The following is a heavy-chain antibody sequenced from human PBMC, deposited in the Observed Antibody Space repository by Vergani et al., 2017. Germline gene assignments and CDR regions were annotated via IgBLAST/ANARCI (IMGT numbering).Heavy chain of an antibody. CDR3: AREKNRTAADY. J-gene: IGHJ4*02. V-gene: IGHV3-21*01. CDR1: GFTFSSYS. Sequence: EVQLVESGGGLVKPGGSLRLSCAASGFTFSSYSMNWVRQAPGKGLEWVSSISSSSSYIYYADSVKGRFTISRDNAKDSLYLQMNSLRAEDTAVYYCAREKNRTAADYWGQGTLVTVSS. D-gene: IGHD1-14*01. CDR2: ISSSSSYI.